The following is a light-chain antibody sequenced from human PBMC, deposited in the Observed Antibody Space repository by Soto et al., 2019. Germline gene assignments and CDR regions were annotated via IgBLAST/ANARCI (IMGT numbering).Light chain of an antibody. V-gene: IGKV1-8*01. CDR3: QQYYEFPLT. J-gene: IGKJ4*01. CDR1: QDISSY. CDR2: VAS. Sequence: AIRMTQSPSSLSASPGARVTITCRASQDISSYLAWYQQKPGKAPNLLIYVASTLQSGVPSRFSGSGSGTDFTLTISRLQSEDFATYYCQQYYEFPLTCGGGTKVQIK.